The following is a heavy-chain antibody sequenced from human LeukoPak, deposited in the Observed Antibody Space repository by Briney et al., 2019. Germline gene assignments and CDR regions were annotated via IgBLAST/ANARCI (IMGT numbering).Heavy chain of an antibody. CDR1: GYTFTSYG. CDR3: ARSVVPAAMRDSYYYYYMDV. CDR2: ISAYNGNT. D-gene: IGHD2-2*01. J-gene: IGHJ6*03. Sequence: ASVKVSCKASGYTFTSYGISWVRQAPGQGLEWMGWISAYNGNTNYAQKLQGRVTMTTDTSTSTAYMELRSLRSDDTAVYYCARSVVPAAMRDSYYYYYMDVWGKGTTVTVSS. V-gene: IGHV1-18*01.